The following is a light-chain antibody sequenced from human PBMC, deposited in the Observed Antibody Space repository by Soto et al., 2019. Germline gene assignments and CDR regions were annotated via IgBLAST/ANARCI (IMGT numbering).Light chain of an antibody. CDR2: DAS. CDR3: QQRSSWPRIT. V-gene: IGKV3-11*01. Sequence: ESMLTQSPATLSLSPGERATLSCRASQSVRSYLAWYQQKPGQAPGLLIYDASNRAPGIPARFSGSGSGTDFTLTIISLEPDDFAVYYCQQRSSWPRITFGQGTRLEIK. CDR1: QSVRSY. J-gene: IGKJ5*01.